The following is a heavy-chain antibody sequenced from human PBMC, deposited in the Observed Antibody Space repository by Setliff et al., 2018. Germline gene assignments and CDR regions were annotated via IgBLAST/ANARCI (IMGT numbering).Heavy chain of an antibody. CDR2: INHNSGGT. J-gene: IGHJ6*03. CDR1: GYTFTGYY. CDR3: ARGRGSYYYYMDV. V-gene: IGHV1-2*06. Sequence: GASVKVSCKASGYTFTGYYMHWVRQAPGQGLEWMGRINHNSGGTNYAQKFQGRVTMTRDTSISTAYMELSRLRSDDTAVYYCARGRGSYYYYMDVWGKGTTVTVS. D-gene: IGHD1-26*01.